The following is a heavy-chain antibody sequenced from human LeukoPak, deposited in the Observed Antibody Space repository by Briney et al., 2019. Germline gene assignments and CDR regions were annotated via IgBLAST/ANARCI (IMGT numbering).Heavy chain of an antibody. V-gene: IGHV3-23*01. CDR2: ISSSGDKT. Sequence: GGALRLSCGASGVTFTKDAMSWVRQGPGKGVEWVSAISSSGDKTHYVDSVKGRFTISRDNSRNTVYLQMNSLRVEDAALYYWAKGLEPATDVKQTFDFWGQGALVTVSS. CDR3: AKGLEPATDVKQTFDF. D-gene: IGHD1-26*01. CDR1: GVTFTKDA. J-gene: IGHJ4*02.